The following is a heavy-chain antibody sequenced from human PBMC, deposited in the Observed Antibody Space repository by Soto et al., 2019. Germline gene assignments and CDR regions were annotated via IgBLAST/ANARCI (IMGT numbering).Heavy chain of an antibody. J-gene: IGHJ4*02. V-gene: IGHV3-30*09. CDR3: AKARHSTSWYGLEADF. CDR2: ISYGGDNK. D-gene: IGHD6-13*01. Sequence: QVQLVESGGGVVQPGRSLRISCAASGFIFSDYAMHWVRQAPGKGLEWVAVISYGGDNKYYADSVRGRFAMSRDNLKNTLDLQMNSLNPEDTAVYHCAKARHSTSWYGLEADFWGQGTLVTVSS. CDR1: GFIFSDYA.